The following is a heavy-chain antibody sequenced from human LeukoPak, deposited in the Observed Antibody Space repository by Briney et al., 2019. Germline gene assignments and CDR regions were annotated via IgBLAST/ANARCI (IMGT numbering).Heavy chain of an antibody. CDR2: IVVGSGNT. CDR1: GFTFTSSA. V-gene: IGHV1-58*02. D-gene: IGHD5-12*01. CDR3: AADVLYRFSPGLGLPRDY. J-gene: IGHJ4*02. Sequence: SVKVSCKASGFTFTSSAMQWVRQARGQRLEWIGWIVVGSGNTNYAQKFQERVTITRDMSTSTAYMELSSLRSEDTAVYYCAADVLYRFSPGLGLPRDYWGQGTLVTVSS.